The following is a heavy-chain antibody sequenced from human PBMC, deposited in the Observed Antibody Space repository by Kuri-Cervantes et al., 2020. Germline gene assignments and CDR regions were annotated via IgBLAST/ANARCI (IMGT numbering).Heavy chain of an antibody. CDR1: GGTFSSYT. J-gene: IGHJ3*02. CDR2: IIPILGIA. CDR3: AREAFHSSSWHKSDDAFDI. V-gene: IGHV1-69*04. D-gene: IGHD6-13*01. Sequence: SVKVSCKASGGTFSSYTISWVRQAPGQGLEWMGRIIPILGIANYAQKFQGRVTITADESTSTAYMELSSLRSEDTAVYYCAREAFHSSSWHKSDDAFDIWGQGTMVTVSS.